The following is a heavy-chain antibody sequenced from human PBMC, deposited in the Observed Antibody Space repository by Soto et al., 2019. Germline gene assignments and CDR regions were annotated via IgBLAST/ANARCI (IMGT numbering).Heavy chain of an antibody. CDR2: IIPIFGTA. J-gene: IGHJ6*02. CDR3: ASGDYGGTRATPNYYYYGMDV. V-gene: IGHV1-69*13. D-gene: IGHD4-17*01. CDR1: GGTFSSYA. Sequence: AVKVSCKASGGTFSSYAISWVRQAPGQGLEWMGGIIPIFGTANYAQKFQGRVTITADESTSTAYMELSSLRSEDTAVYYCASGDYGGTRATPNYYYYGMDVWG.